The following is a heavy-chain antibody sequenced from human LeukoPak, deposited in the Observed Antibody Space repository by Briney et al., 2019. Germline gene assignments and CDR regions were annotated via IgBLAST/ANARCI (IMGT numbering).Heavy chain of an antibody. CDR1: GYTFTSYA. CDR3: ARVVVAATGFDY. CDR2: INAGNGNT. Sequence: ASVKVSCTASGYTFTSYAMHWVCQAPGQRLEWMGWINAGNGNTKYSQKFQGRVTITRDTSASTAYMELSSLRSEDTAVYYCARVVVAATGFDYWGQGTLVTVSS. D-gene: IGHD2-15*01. J-gene: IGHJ4*02. V-gene: IGHV1-3*01.